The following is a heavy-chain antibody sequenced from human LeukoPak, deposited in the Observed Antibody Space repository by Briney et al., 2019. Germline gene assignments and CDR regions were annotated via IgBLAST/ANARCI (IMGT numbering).Heavy chain of an antibody. CDR1: GFTFSSYW. V-gene: IGHV3-7*01. Sequence: PGGSLRLSCAASGFTFSSYWMSWVRQAPGKGLEWVANIKQDGSEKYYVDSVKGRFTFSRDNAKNSLYLQMNSLRAEDTAAYYCARDPSTSCFDYWGQGALVTVSS. CDR3: ARDPSTSCFDY. CDR2: IKQDGSEK. D-gene: IGHD2-2*01. J-gene: IGHJ4*02.